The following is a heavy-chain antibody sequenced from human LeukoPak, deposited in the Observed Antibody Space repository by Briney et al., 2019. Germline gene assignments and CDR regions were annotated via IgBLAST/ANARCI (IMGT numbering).Heavy chain of an antibody. J-gene: IGHJ6*03. CDR3: AKEGSYTPFEYYYYYMDV. CDR2: INPNSGGT. V-gene: IGHV1-2*02. CDR1: GYTFTGYY. D-gene: IGHD1-26*01. Sequence: ASVKVSCKASGYTFTGYYMHWVRQAPGQGLEWMGWINPNSGGTNYAQKFQGRVTMTRDTSISTAYMELSRLRSDDTAVYYCAKEGSYTPFEYYYYYMDVWGKGTTVTVSS.